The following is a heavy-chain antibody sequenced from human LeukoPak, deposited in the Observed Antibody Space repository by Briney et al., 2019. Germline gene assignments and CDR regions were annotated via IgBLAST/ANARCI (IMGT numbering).Heavy chain of an antibody. CDR3: AREGMAAVFDY. CDR1: GGSISSSY. CDR2: IYYSGST. Sequence: SETLSLTCTVSGGSISSSYWSWIRQPPGKGLEWIGYIYYSGSTNYNPSLQSRVTISVDTSKNQFSLKLSSVTAADTAVYYCAREGMAAVFDYWGQGTLVTVSS. J-gene: IGHJ4*02. D-gene: IGHD5-24*01. V-gene: IGHV4-59*01.